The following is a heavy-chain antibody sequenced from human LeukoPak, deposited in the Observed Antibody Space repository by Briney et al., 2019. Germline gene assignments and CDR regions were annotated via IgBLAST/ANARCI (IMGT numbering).Heavy chain of an antibody. CDR1: GFTFSSYA. CDR3: AKDYFDTIGYTDY. V-gene: IGHV3-23*01. CDR2: ISSRGDST. J-gene: IGHJ4*02. Sequence: PGGSLRLSWAASGFTFSSYAMSWVRQAPGKGLEWVSGISSRGDSTNYADSVKGRFTVSRDNSKKSVDLQMNSLRGDDTAVYYCAKDYFDTIGYTDYWGQGILVTVAS. D-gene: IGHD3-22*01.